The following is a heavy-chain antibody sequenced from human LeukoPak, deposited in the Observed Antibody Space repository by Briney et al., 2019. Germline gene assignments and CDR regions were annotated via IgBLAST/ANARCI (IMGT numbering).Heavy chain of an antibody. V-gene: IGHV3-23*01. CDR1: GFTFSSYW. D-gene: IGHD2-15*01. Sequence: GGSLRLSCAASGFTFSSYWMSWVRQAPGKGLEWVSAISGNGGSTYYADSVKGRFTISRDNSKNTLYLQMNSLRAEDTAVYYCAKDSAALRFDPWGQGTLVTVSS. J-gene: IGHJ5*02. CDR3: AKDSAALRFDP. CDR2: ISGNGGST.